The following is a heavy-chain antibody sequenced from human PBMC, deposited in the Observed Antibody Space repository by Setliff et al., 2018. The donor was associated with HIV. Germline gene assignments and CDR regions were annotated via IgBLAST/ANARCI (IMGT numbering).Heavy chain of an antibody. D-gene: IGHD6-19*01. Sequence: SETLSLTCTVSGGSISSGSYYWSWIRQPAGKGLEWIGRIYTSGSTNYNPSLYSRVTISVDTSKNQFSLKLSSVTAADTAVYYCARHIAVAGTHYYFYGMDVWGQGTTVTVSS. CDR2: IYTSGST. J-gene: IGHJ6*02. CDR3: ARHIAVAGTHYYFYGMDV. V-gene: IGHV4-61*02. CDR1: GGSISSGSYY.